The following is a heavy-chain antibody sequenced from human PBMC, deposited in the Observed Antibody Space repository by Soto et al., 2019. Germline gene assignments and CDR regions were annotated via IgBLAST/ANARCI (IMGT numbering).Heavy chain of an antibody. J-gene: IGHJ4*02. CDR1: GGTFSSYA. Sequence: SVKVSCKASGGTFSSYAISWVRQAPGQGLEWMGGIIPIFGTANYAQKFQGRVTITADESTSTAYMELSSLRSEDTAVYYCAARYCSSTSCYFSYWGQGTLVTVSS. CDR3: AARYCSSTSCYFSY. CDR2: IIPIFGTA. V-gene: IGHV1-69*13. D-gene: IGHD2-2*01.